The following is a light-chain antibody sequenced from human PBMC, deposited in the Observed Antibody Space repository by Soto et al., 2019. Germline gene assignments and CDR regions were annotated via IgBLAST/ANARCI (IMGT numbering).Light chain of an antibody. CDR2: EVT. J-gene: IGLJ1*01. V-gene: IGLV2-8*01. CDR3: GSYAGGNTFV. CDR1: SSDVGGYNY. Sequence: QSALTQSPSASGSPGQSVTISCIGTSSDVGGYNYVSWYQHHPVKAPKLIIYEVTKRPSGVPDRFSGSRSGTTASLTVSGLQAEDEADYYCGSYAGGNTFVFVTGTKLTVL.